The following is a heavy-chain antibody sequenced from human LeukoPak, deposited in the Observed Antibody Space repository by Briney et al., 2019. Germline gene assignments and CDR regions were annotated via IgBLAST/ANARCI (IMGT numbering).Heavy chain of an antibody. V-gene: IGHV3-30*18. Sequence: GGSLRLSCIASGFAFRNYGMHWVRQAPGKGLEWVAVISYDETRKYYVDSVKGRFTISRDNSKNTVYLQMNSLRPEDTAVYYCAKGDGGSETYFYMDVWGKGTAVTVSS. CDR3: AKGDGGSETYFYMDV. CDR2: ISYDETRK. CDR1: GFAFRNYG. J-gene: IGHJ6*03. D-gene: IGHD5-12*01.